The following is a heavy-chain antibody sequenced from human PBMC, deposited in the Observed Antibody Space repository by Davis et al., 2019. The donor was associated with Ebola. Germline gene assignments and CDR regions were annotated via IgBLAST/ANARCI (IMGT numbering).Heavy chain of an antibody. V-gene: IGHV4-59*11. D-gene: IGHD2-21*01. J-gene: IGHJ4*02. Sequence: PSETLSLTCTVSDASISGHHCNWFRQPPGKGLDWIGLISGSGRISYYLSLKSRVTISADTSKNQFSLNLSSVTAADTAVYFCSRFGEGAYWGQGTLVTVSS. CDR3: SRFGEGAY. CDR2: ISGSGRI. CDR1: DASISGHH.